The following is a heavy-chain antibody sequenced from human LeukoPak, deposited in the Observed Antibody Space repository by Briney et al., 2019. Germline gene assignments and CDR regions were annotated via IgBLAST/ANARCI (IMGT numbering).Heavy chain of an antibody. CDR3: ARDQVVVVPAAVDAFDI. J-gene: IGHJ3*02. D-gene: IGHD2-2*01. Sequence: PSETLSLTCTVSGGSISSGGYYWSWIRQHPGKGLEWIGYIYYSGSTYYNPSLKSRVTISVDTSKNQFSLKLSFVTAADTAVYYCARDQVVVVPAAVDAFDIWGQGTMVTVSS. V-gene: IGHV4-31*03. CDR2: IYYSGST. CDR1: GGSISSGGYY.